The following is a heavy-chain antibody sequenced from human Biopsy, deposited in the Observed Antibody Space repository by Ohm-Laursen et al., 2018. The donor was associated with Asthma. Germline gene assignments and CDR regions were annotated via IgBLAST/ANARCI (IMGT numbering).Heavy chain of an antibody. Sequence: LSLTCTVLAASITSSAYYWVWIRPPPGKGLEWIGSMYYGETAYYSPSLKSRVTISVNTSKNQFSLILSSVTAADTAVYYCARHDHRWDTYADFWGQGTLVTVSS. V-gene: IGHV4-39*01. CDR3: ARHDHRWDTYADF. CDR1: AASITSSAYY. J-gene: IGHJ4*02. CDR2: MYYGETA. D-gene: IGHD2-2*01.